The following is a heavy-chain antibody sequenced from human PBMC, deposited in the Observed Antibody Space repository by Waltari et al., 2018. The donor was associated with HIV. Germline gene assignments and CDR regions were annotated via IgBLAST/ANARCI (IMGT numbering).Heavy chain of an antibody. Sequence: EVQLVQSGAEVKKPGESLRISCKGSGYSFTSYWISWVGQMPGKGLEWRGRIDPSYSYTNYSPSFQGHVTISADKSISTAHLQWSSLKASDTAMYYCARQAYYYDSSGYYDAFDIWGQGTMVTVSS. CDR2: IDPSYSYT. CDR1: GYSFTSYW. V-gene: IGHV5-10-1*01. CDR3: ARQAYYYDSSGYYDAFDI. J-gene: IGHJ3*02. D-gene: IGHD3-22*01.